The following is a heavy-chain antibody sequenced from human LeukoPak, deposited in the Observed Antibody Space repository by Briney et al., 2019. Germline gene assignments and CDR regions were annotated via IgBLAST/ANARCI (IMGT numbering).Heavy chain of an antibody. CDR1: GGSISSGSYY. Sequence: PSETLSLTCTVSGGSISSGSYYWSWIRQPAGKGLEWIGRIYTSGSINYNPSLKSRVTISVDTSKNQFSLKLSSVTAADTAVYYCARDKDRFNDAFDIWGQGTMVTVSS. CDR2: IYTSGSI. V-gene: IGHV4-61*02. J-gene: IGHJ3*02. CDR3: ARDKDRFNDAFDI. D-gene: IGHD3-3*01.